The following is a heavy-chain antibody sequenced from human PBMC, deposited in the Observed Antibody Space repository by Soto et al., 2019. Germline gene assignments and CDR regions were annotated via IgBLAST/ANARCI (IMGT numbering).Heavy chain of an antibody. Sequence: ASVKVSCKASGYTFTGYYMHWVRQAPGQGLEWVGWINPNSGGTNYAQKFQGWVTMTRDTSISTAYMELSRLRSDDTAVYYCARGGWVAVAGLTDYYYYGMDVWGQGTTVTVSS. V-gene: IGHV1-2*04. D-gene: IGHD6-19*01. CDR3: ARGGWVAVAGLTDYYYYGMDV. CDR1: GYTFTGYY. CDR2: INPNSGGT. J-gene: IGHJ6*02.